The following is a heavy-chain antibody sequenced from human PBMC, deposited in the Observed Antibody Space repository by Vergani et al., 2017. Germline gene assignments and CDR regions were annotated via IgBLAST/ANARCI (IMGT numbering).Heavy chain of an antibody. CDR1: EYSFGNYW. D-gene: IGHD1-1*01. Sequence: EVELVQSGPEMRKPGESLKISCKGSEYSFGNYWIGWVRQMPGKGLEWRGIIYPADSDTRYSPSFQGQVTISADKSISTAFLQWDRLKASDTALYYCARHTTYSDSWGQGTLVTVSS. CDR2: IYPADSDT. CDR3: ARHTTYSDS. J-gene: IGHJ4*02. V-gene: IGHV5-51*01.